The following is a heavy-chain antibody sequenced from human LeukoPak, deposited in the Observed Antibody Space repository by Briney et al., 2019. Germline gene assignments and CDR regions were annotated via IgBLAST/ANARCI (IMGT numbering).Heavy chain of an antibody. V-gene: IGHV5-51*01. D-gene: IGHD2-2*01. CDR1: GSSFTSYW. CDR3: ARRRGYCSSTSCLYFDY. CDR2: IYPGDSDT. J-gene: IGHJ4*02. Sequence: PGESLTISSMGAGSSFTSYWIGWVRHLPGKGLKWMGIIYPGDSDTRYSPSFQGQVTISADKSISTAYLQWSSLKASDTAMYYCARRRGYCSSTSCLYFDYWGQGTLVTVSA.